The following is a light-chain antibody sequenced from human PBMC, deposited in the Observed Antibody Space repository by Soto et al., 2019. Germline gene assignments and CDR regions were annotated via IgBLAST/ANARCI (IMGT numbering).Light chain of an antibody. J-gene: IGKJ2*01. CDR2: VAS. Sequence: EIVMTQSPATLSVSPGERATLSCRASQSIGSSLAWYQQKPGQSPRLLIYVASTGATGIPASFSGSGSGAEFTLTISSLQSEDFAVYYCQQYTAWPYTFGQGTKLEIK. V-gene: IGKV3-15*01. CDR3: QQYTAWPYT. CDR1: QSIGSS.